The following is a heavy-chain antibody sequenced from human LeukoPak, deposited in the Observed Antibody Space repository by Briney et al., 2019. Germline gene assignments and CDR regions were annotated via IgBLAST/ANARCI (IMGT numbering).Heavy chain of an antibody. V-gene: IGHV4-30-4*01. Sequence: SETLSLTCTVSIGSINNGDYYWSWIRQSPGKGLEWIGYIYFTGAAYYNPSLKSRVLISVNTSTNQFSLRVTSMTAADTAVYYCARGNGYNLGTFDYWGQGTLATVPS. D-gene: IGHD5-24*01. CDR2: IYFTGAA. CDR1: IGSINNGDYY. J-gene: IGHJ4*02. CDR3: ARGNGYNLGTFDY.